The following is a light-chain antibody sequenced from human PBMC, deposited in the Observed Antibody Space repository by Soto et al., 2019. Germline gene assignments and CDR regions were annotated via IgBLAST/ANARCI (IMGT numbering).Light chain of an antibody. CDR3: QNFGDSPFT. V-gene: IGKV3-20*01. CDR1: ETISSHY. Sequence: PGERATLSCRASETISSHYIAWYQQKPGQAPRLLIFGASTRATGIPDRFSGSWSGTAFTLTISRLEPEDFAVYYCQNFGDSPFTFGPGTKVDIK. J-gene: IGKJ3*01. CDR2: GAS.